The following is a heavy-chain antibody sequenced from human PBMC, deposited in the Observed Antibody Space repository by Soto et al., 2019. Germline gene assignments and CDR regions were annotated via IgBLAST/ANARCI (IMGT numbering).Heavy chain of an antibody. CDR3: ARDRFGSYSGYDYGDYYYYGMDV. Sequence: SETLSLTCTVSGGSISSYYWSWIRQPPGKGLEWIGHIYYSGSTDYNPSLKSRVTISVDTSKNQFFLKLSSVTAADTAVYYCARDRFGSYSGYDYGDYYYYGMDVWGQGTMVTVSS. CDR1: GGSISSYY. D-gene: IGHD5-12*01. J-gene: IGHJ6*02. V-gene: IGHV4-59*01. CDR2: IYYSGST.